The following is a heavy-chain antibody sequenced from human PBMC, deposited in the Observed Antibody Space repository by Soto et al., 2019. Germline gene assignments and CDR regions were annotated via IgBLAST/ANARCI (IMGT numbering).Heavy chain of an antibody. Sequence: QVQLVQSGAEVKKPGSSVKVSCKASGGTFSSYTISWVRQAPGQGLEWMGRIIPILGIANYAQKFQGRVTITADKSTGTAYMELSSLRSEDTAVYYCASLYCSGGSCYPDYWGQGTLVTVSS. CDR1: GGTFSSYT. CDR2: IIPILGIA. V-gene: IGHV1-69*02. D-gene: IGHD2-15*01. J-gene: IGHJ4*02. CDR3: ASLYCSGGSCYPDY.